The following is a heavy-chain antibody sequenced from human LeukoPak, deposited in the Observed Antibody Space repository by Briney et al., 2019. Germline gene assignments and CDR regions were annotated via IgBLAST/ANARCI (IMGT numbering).Heavy chain of an antibody. V-gene: IGHV3-23*01. CDR1: GFTFSSYA. CDR3: AKDQSDSSGWYGGHDGAFDI. J-gene: IGHJ3*02. CDR2: ISGSGGAT. Sequence: PGGSLRLSCAASGFTFSSYAMSWVRQAPGKGLEWVSAISGSGGATYYADSVKGRFTISRGDPHNTLYLQMNSLRAEDTAVYFCAKDQSDSSGWYGGHDGAFDIWGQGTMVTVSS. D-gene: IGHD6-19*01.